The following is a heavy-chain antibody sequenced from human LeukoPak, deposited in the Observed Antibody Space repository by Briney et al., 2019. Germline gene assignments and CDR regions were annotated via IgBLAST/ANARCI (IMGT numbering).Heavy chain of an antibody. Sequence: GGSLRLFCAASGFTFSSYGMHWVRQAPGKGLEWVAMTSFDGSYKNYADSVKGRFTISRDNSKNRLYLQMNSLRAEDTAVYYCAKEFSGYLASFEYWGQGTLVTVSS. CDR2: TSFDGSYK. J-gene: IGHJ4*02. V-gene: IGHV3-30*18. D-gene: IGHD3-22*01. CDR3: AKEFSGYLASFEY. CDR1: GFTFSSYG.